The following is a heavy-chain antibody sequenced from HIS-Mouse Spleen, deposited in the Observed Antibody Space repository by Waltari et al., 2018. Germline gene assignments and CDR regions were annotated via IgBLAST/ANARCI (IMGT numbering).Heavy chain of an antibody. CDR1: GGSISRYY. CDR3: ARHKVGATDY. J-gene: IGHJ4*02. D-gene: IGHD1-26*01. Sequence: QVQLQESGPGLVKPSETLSLTCTVSGGSISRYYWSWIRQPPGKGLEWIGYIYYSGSTNYNPSLKSRVTISVDTSKNQFSLKLSSVTAADTAVYYCARHKVGATDYWGQGTLVTVSS. CDR2: IYYSGST. V-gene: IGHV4-59*08.